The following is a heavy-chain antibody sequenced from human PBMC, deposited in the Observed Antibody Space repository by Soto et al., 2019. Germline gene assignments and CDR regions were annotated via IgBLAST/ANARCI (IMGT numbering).Heavy chain of an antibody. Sequence: GGSLRLSCAASGFTFSTYWMHWVRQAPGKGLVWVSRIKSDGSSTTYADSVKGRFTISRDNAKNTLYLQMNNLRPEDTAVYYCASLYSSAWARDYWGQGTLVTVSS. CDR2: IKSDGSST. J-gene: IGHJ4*02. V-gene: IGHV3-74*01. D-gene: IGHD6-19*01. CDR1: GFTFSTYW. CDR3: ASLYSSAWARDY.